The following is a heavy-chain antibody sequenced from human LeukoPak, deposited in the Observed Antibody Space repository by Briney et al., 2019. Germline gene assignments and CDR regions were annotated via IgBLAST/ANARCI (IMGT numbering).Heavy chain of an antibody. V-gene: IGHV4-61*02. Sequence: SQTLSLTCTVSGGSISSGDYYWSWIRQPPGKGLEWIGRIYTSGSTNYNPSLKSRVTISVDTSKNQFSLKLSSVTAADTAVYYCATASTTVTYFDYWGQGTLVTVSS. D-gene: IGHD4-17*01. CDR1: GGSISSGDYY. CDR3: ATASTTVTYFDY. CDR2: IYTSGST. J-gene: IGHJ4*02.